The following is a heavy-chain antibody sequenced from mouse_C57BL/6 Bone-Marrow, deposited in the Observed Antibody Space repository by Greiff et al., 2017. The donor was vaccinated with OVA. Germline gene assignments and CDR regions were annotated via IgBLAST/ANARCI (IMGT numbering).Heavy chain of an antibody. J-gene: IGHJ2*01. D-gene: IGHD1-1*02. Sequence: QVQLQQPGAELVMPGASVKLSCKASGYTFTSYWMHWVKPRPGQGLEWIGELDPSDSYTNYNQKFKGKSTLTVDKSSSTAYMQLSSLTSEDSAVYYCAREGIWSVYFDYWGQGTTLTVSS. CDR1: GYTFTSYW. CDR3: AREGIWSVYFDY. V-gene: IGHV1-69*01. CDR2: LDPSDSYT.